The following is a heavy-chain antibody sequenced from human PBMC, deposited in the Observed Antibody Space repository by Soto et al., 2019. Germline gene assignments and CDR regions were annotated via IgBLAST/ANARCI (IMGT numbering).Heavy chain of an antibody. Sequence: QVLLVQSGTEVKKPGSSVKVSCTASGGTLSSNAVNWVRQAPGQGLEWMGQIIPIYATTIYAQKFQGRITITAYESTGTSYMELRSLRSEDTAVYYCARDRGYSSSSKWFDPWGQGTLVSVSS. J-gene: IGHJ5*02. V-gene: IGHV1-69*01. CDR3: ARDRGYSSSSKWFDP. CDR2: IIPIYATT. D-gene: IGHD2-15*01. CDR1: GGTLSSNA.